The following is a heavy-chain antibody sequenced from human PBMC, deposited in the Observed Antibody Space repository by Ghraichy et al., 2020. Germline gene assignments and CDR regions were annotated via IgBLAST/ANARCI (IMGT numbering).Heavy chain of an antibody. CDR2: ISAYNGNT. D-gene: IGHD3-22*01. Sequence: ASVKVSCKASGYTFTSYGISWVRQAPGQGLEWMGWISAYNGNTNYAQKLQGRVTMTTDTSTSTAYMELRSLRSDDTAVYYCARDRVPPEGYYDSSGYYSGWFDPWGQGTLVTVFS. J-gene: IGHJ5*02. CDR3: ARDRVPPEGYYDSSGYYSGWFDP. CDR1: GYTFTSYG. V-gene: IGHV1-18*01.